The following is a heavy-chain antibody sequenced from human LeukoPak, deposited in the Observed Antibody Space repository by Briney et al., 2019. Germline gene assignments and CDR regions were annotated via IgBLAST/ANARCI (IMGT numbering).Heavy chain of an antibody. V-gene: IGHV3-21*01. CDR3: ASPNTIFGRYYMDV. Sequence: GGSLRLSCAASGYTFSSYSLNWVRQAPGKGLEWVSAISSSGSYIYYADSVKGRFTISRDNAKNSLYLQMNSLRAEDTAVYYCASPNTIFGRYYMDVWGKGTTVTVSS. D-gene: IGHD3-3*01. CDR1: GYTFSSYS. CDR2: ISSSGSYI. J-gene: IGHJ6*03.